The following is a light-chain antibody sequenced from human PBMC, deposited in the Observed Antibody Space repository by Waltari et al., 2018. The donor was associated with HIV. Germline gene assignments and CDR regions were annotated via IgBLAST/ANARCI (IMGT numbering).Light chain of an antibody. CDR2: GNK. J-gene: IGLJ2*01. Sequence: QSVLTQPPSVSGAPGQRVTISCTGSTSNIGADYDVHWYQQIPGTAPKLLISGNKNRPSGVPDRFSASKSGTSASLTITGLQAEYESDYFCQSYDITLSASVVFGGGTKLTVL. CDR1: TSNIGADYD. V-gene: IGLV1-40*01. CDR3: QSYDITLSASVV.